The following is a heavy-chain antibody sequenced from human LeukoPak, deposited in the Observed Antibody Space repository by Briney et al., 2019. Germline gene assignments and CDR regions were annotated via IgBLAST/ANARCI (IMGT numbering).Heavy chain of an antibody. J-gene: IGHJ4*02. CDR1: GVSISSGGYS. Sequence: PSQTLSLTCAVSGVSISSGGYSWSWIRQPPGKGLEWIGYIYHSGSTYYNPSLKSRVTISVDRSKNQFSLKLSSVTAADTAVYYCARVGATTWDFDYWGQGTLVTVSS. D-gene: IGHD1-26*01. CDR2: IYHSGST. V-gene: IGHV4-30-2*01. CDR3: ARVGATTWDFDY.